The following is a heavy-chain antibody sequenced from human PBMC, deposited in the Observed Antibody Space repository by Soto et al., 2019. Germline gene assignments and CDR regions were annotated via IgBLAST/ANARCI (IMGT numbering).Heavy chain of an antibody. D-gene: IGHD3-10*01. J-gene: IGHJ5*02. CDR1: GLSLSSYM. Sequence: XGWLRLSCAASGLSLSSYMMNWVRQAPGQGLEWIAYIGNTGSSIDYADSVKGRFTISRDNAKNSLYLQMNSLRAEDTALYYCSRDDTYPQGRWLNLDLCGQRTLVTVTS. V-gene: IGHV3-48*03. CDR3: SRDDTYPQGRWLNLDL. CDR2: IGNTGSSI.